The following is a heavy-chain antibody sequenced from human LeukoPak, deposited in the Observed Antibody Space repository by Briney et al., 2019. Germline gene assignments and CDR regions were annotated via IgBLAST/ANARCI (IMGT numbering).Heavy chain of an antibody. CDR1: GFTFSSYW. V-gene: IGHV3-7*01. D-gene: IGHD5-18*01. CDR2: IKQDGSEK. J-gene: IGHJ4*02. CDR3: AKSGRRGYSYGYRFKYYFDS. Sequence: GGSLRLSCAASGFTFSSYWMSWVRQAPGKGLEWVANIKQDGSEKYYVDSVKGRFTISRDNSKNTLYLQMNSLRAEDTAVYYCAKSGRRGYSYGYRFKYYFDSWGQGTLVTVSS.